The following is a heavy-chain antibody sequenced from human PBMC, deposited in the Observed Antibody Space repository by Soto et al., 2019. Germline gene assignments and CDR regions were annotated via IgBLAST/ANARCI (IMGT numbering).Heavy chain of an antibody. V-gene: IGHV3-48*03. CDR1: GFTFTNYE. CDR3: ARGGGYSSGSSHY. D-gene: IGHD6-19*01. J-gene: IGHJ4*02. CDR2: ISSSGNNI. Sequence: PGGSLRLSCAASGFTFTNYEMIWVRQTPGKGLEWVSYISSSGNNIYYADFVKGRFTMSRDNAENSVYLQMNSLRAEDTAVYYCARGGGYSSGSSHYWGQGTLVTVSS.